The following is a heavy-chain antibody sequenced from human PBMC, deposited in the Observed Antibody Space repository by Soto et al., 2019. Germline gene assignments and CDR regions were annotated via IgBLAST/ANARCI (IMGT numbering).Heavy chain of an antibody. CDR3: AREGIAVAGSGPVYY. Sequence: GASVKVCCKASGYTFTSYVISWVRQAPGQGLEWMGWISAYNGNTNYAQKLQGRVTMTTDTSTGTAYMELRSLRSDDTAVYYCAREGIAVAGSGPVYYWGQGTLVTVSS. CDR1: GYTFTSYV. J-gene: IGHJ4*02. D-gene: IGHD6-19*01. CDR2: ISAYNGNT. V-gene: IGHV1-18*01.